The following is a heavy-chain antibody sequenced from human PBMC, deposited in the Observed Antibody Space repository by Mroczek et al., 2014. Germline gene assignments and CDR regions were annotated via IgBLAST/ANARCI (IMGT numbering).Heavy chain of an antibody. J-gene: IGHJ4*02. CDR3: ARVTSIAALWYYFDY. V-gene: IGHV4-59*01. CDR1: GGSISSYY. Sequence: VQLLESGPGLVKPSETLSLTCTVSGGSISSYYWSWIRQPPGKGLEWIGYIYYSGSTNYNPSLKSRVTISVDTSKNQFSLKLSSVTAADTAVYYCARVTSIAALWYYFDYWGQGTLVTVSS. CDR2: IYYSGST. D-gene: IGHD6-6*01.